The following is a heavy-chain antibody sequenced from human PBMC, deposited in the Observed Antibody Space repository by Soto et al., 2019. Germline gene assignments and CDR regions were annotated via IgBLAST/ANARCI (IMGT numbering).Heavy chain of an antibody. V-gene: IGHV3-33*01. D-gene: IGHD2-15*01. CDR2: IWYDGSNK. CDR1: GFTFSSYG. CDR3: ARRVGGYDKEVFDY. J-gene: IGHJ4*02. Sequence: QVQLVESGGGVVQPGRSLRLSCAASGFTFSSYGMHWVRQAPGKGVEWVAVIWYDGSNKYYADSVKGRFTISRDNSKNTLYLQMNSLRAEDTAVYYCARRVGGYDKEVFDYWGQGTLVTVSS.